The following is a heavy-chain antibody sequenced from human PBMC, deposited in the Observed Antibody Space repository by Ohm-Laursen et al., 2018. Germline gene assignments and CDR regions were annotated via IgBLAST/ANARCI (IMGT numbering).Heavy chain of an antibody. J-gene: IGHJ6*02. V-gene: IGHV3-48*03. D-gene: IGHD6-13*01. CDR3: ARCKQPRDYYGMDV. CDR1: GFTFRSYE. Sequence: SLRLSCAASGFTFRSYEMNWVRQAPGKGLEWISYISNVVSVTWYADSVKGRFTVSRDNAKNSLYLQMNSLRAEDTAVYYCARCKQPRDYYGMDVWGQGTTVTVSS. CDR2: ISNVVSVT.